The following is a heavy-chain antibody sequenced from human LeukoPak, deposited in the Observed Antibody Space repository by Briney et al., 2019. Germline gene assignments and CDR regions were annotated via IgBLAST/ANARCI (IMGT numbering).Heavy chain of an antibody. CDR3: VREDTPATANY. CDR2: ISGGGDIT. Sequence: GGSLRLSWAASGFNFANHAMSWVRQTSAKGLEWFSAISGGGDITYYADSVTGRFTISRDNSKDTLFLQMHSLRPGDTAVYYCVREDTPATANYWGQGTLVTISS. CDR1: GFNFANHA. D-gene: IGHD2-21*02. V-gene: IGHV3-23*01. J-gene: IGHJ4*02.